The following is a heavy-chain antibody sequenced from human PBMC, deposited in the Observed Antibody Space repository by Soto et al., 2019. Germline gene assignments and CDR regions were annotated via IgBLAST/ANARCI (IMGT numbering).Heavy chain of an antibody. D-gene: IGHD1-1*01. V-gene: IGHV4-34*01. CDR3: ATGPGLSDENMPTPENYNWFDP. J-gene: IGHJ5*02. Sequence: SETLSLTCAAYGGSFSGYYWSWIRQPPGKGLEWIGEINHSGSTNYNPSLKSRVTISVDTSRNQFSLKLSSVTAADTAVYYCATGPGLSDENMPTPENYNWFDPWGQGTLVTVSS. CDR2: INHSGST. CDR1: GGSFSGYY.